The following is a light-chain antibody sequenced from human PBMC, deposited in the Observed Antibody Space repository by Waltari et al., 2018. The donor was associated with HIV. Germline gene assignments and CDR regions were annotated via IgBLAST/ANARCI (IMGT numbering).Light chain of an antibody. CDR1: SSDVGGYNY. CDR3: SSYTSSSTL. CDR2: DVS. J-gene: IGLJ2*01. V-gene: IGLV2-14*01. Sequence: QSALTQPASVSGSPGQSITISCTGTSSDVGGYNYVSWYQQHPGKAPKLIIYDVSKRPSGVSNRFSGSKSCNTASLTISGLQAEDEADYYCSSYTSSSTLFGGGTKLTVL.